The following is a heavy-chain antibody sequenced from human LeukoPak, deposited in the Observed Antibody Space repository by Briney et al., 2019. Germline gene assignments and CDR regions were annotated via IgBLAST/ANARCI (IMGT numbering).Heavy chain of an antibody. J-gene: IGHJ4*02. CDR3: ARDRGSRPIVGATTGTYYFDY. Sequence: ASVKVSCKASGYTFTGYYMHWVRQAPGQGLEWMGWINPNSGGTNYAQKFQGRVAMTRDTSISTAYMELSRLRSDDTAVYYCARDRGSRPIVGATTGTYYFDYWGQGTLVTVSS. CDR1: GYTFTGYY. CDR2: INPNSGGT. V-gene: IGHV1-2*02. D-gene: IGHD1-26*01.